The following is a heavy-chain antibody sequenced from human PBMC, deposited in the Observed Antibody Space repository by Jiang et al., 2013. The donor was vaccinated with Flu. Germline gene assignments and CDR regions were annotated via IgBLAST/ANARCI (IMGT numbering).Heavy chain of an antibody. J-gene: IGHJ4*02. Sequence: LLKPSETLSLTCAVYGGSFSGYYWSWIRQPPGKGLEWIGEINHSGSTNYNPSLKSRVTISVDTSKNQFSLKLSSVTAADTAVYYCARGCRDFWRGGLFDYWGQGTLVTVSS. D-gene: IGHD3-3*01. CDR3: ARGCRDFWRGGLFDY. V-gene: IGHV4-34*01. CDR1: GGSFSGYY. CDR2: INHSGST.